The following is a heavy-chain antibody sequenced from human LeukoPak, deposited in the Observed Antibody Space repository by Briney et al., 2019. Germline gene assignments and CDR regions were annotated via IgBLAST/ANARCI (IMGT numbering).Heavy chain of an antibody. CDR2: IIPIFGTA. CDR1: GGTFSSYA. D-gene: IGHD5-24*01. V-gene: IGHV1-69*05. J-gene: IGHJ6*03. Sequence: GSSVKVSCKASGGTFSSYAISWVRQAPGQGLEWMGRIIPIFGTANYAQKFQGRVTITTDESTSTAYMELSSLRSEDTAVYYCARVATARDPYYYYYMDVWSKGTTVTVSS. CDR3: ARVATARDPYYYYYMDV.